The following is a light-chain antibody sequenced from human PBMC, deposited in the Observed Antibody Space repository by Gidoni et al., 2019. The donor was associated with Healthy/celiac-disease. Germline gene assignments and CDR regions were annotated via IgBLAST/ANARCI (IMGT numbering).Light chain of an antibody. V-gene: IGLV2-23*02. J-gene: IGLJ2*01. CDR3: CSYAGSSIVV. Sequence: QSALTQPASVSGYPGQSITISCTGTSSDVGSYNLVSWYQQHPGKAPKLMIYEVSKRPSVVSNRFSGSKSGNTASLTISGLQAEDEADYYCCSYAGSSIVVFGGGTKLTVL. CDR1: SSDVGSYNL. CDR2: EVS.